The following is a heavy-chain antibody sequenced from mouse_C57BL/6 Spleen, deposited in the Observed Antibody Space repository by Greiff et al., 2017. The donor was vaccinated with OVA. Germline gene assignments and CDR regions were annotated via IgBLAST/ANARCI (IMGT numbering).Heavy chain of an antibody. D-gene: IGHD1-1*01. Sequence: EVKLLESGGGLVQPGGSLKLSCAASGIDFSRYWMSWVRRAPGKGLEWIGEINPDSSTINYAPSLKDKFIISRDNAKNTLYLQMSKVRSEDTALYYCATEGTTVVANWYFDVWGTGTTVTVSS. J-gene: IGHJ1*03. V-gene: IGHV4-1*01. CDR1: GIDFSRYW. CDR3: ATEGTTVVANWYFDV. CDR2: INPDSSTI.